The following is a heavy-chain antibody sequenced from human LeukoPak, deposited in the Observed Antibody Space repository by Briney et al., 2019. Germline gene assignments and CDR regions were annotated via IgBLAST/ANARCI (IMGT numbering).Heavy chain of an antibody. D-gene: IGHD6-6*01. J-gene: IGHJ6*03. CDR2: IIPILGIA. V-gene: IGHV1-69*04. CDR3: ARDRPYSSSSEGFVYYYYYYMDV. CDR1: GGSFSSYT. Sequence: GASVKVSCKASGGSFSSYTISWVRQAPGQGLEWMGRIIPILGIANYAQKFQGRVTITADKSTSTAYMELSSLRSEDTAVYYCARDRPYSSSSEGFVYYYYYYMDVWGKGTTVTVSS.